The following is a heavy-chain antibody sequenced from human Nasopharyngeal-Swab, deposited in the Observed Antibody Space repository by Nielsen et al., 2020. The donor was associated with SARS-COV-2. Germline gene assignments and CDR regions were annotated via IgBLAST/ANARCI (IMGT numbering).Heavy chain of an antibody. CDR1: GFTFSDYY. V-gene: IGHV3-11*04. Sequence: SLRLSCAASGFTFSDYYMSWIRQAPGNGLEWVSYISSSGSTIYYADSVKGRFTISRDNAKTPLYLQMNSLRAEDTAEYYCARAYVQLWSGGYWGQGTLVTVSS. D-gene: IGHD5-18*01. J-gene: IGHJ4*02. CDR3: ARAYVQLWSGGY. CDR2: ISSSGSTI.